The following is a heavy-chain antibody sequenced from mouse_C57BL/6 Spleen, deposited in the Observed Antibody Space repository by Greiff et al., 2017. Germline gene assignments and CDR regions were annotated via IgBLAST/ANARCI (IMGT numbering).Heavy chain of an antibody. D-gene: IGHD2-5*01. J-gene: IGHJ2*01. CDR1: GYTFTSYW. CDR3: ARRGYSNYFDY. CDR2: IDPSDSYT. V-gene: IGHV1-50*01. Sequence: QVHVKQSGAELVKPGASVKLSCKASGYTFTSYWMQWVKQRPGQGLEWIGEIDPSDSYTNYNQKFKGKATLTVDTSSSTAYMQLSSLTSEDSAVYYCARRGYSNYFDYWCQGTTLTFSS.